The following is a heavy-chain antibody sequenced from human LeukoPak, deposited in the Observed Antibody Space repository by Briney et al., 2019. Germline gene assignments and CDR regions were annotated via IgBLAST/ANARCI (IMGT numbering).Heavy chain of an antibody. V-gene: IGHV4-38-2*02. CDR3: ARAYHSSWYLNWFDP. CDR2: IYHSGST. D-gene: IGHD6-13*01. J-gene: IGHJ5*02. Sequence: SETLSLTCTVSGYSISSGYYWGWIRQPPGKGLEWIGSIYHSGSTYYNPSLKSRVTISVDTSKNQFSLQLSSVTAADTAVYYCARAYHSSWYLNWFDPWGQGTLVTVSS. CDR1: GYSISSGYY.